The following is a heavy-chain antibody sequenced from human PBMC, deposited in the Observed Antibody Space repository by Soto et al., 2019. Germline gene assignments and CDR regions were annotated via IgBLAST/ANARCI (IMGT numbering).Heavy chain of an antibody. D-gene: IGHD3-10*01. CDR1: EFTFSGRS. J-gene: IGHJ6*03. V-gene: IGHV3-74*01. CDR2: IDKVGTDS. Sequence: EVQLVESGGGLVQPGGSLRLSCAASEFTFSGRSVHWVRQAPGKGLVWVSGIDKVGTDSSYANSVTGRFTSSRDNAKKTVYLQMNGLRVEDTAVYYCARGWFGPDVWGKGTTVTVSS. CDR3: ARGWFGPDV.